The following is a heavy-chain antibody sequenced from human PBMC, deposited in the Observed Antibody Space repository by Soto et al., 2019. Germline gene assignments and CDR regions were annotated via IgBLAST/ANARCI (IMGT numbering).Heavy chain of an antibody. Sequence: GPSVKVSCKASGFTFTSSAVQWVRQARGQRLEWIGWIVVGSDYTKYAEKFQERVTITRDMSTSTAYMDLSSLRSEDTAVYYCAAGLLVGVRVDAFDICGKGTMVTVSS. CDR1: GFTFTSSA. J-gene: IGHJ3*02. CDR2: IVVGSDYT. D-gene: IGHD1-26*01. V-gene: IGHV1-58*01. CDR3: AAGLLVGVRVDAFDI.